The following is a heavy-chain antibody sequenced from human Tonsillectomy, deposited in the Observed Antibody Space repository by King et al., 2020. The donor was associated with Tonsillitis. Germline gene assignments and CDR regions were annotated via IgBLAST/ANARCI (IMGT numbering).Heavy chain of an antibody. V-gene: IGHV3-13*01. Sequence: QLVQSGGGLVQPGGSLRLSCAASGFTLSNHDIHWVRQATGKGLEWVAVITTVGGISYADSVKGRFTISRENDKSSVYLQMNDLTAGDTAVYYCAEEPPVSGSWYFDLWGRGTLVTVSS. CDR2: ITTVGGI. CDR3: AEEPPVSGSWYFDL. D-gene: IGHD5-12*01. CDR1: GFTLSNHD. J-gene: IGHJ2*01.